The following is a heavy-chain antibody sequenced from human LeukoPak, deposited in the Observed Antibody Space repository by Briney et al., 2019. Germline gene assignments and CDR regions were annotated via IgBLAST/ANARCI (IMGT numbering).Heavy chain of an antibody. J-gene: IGHJ6*03. CDR3: ARDNGGTAMAYYYYYYMDV. Sequence: ASVKVSCKASGYTFTSYCINWVRQAPGQGLEWMGLMNPTGGNTGYAQKFQGRVTMARNTSVSTAYMELSSLRSEDTAVYYCARDNGGTAMAYYYYYYMDVWGKGTTVTISS. CDR2: MNPTGGNT. V-gene: IGHV1-8*01. D-gene: IGHD5-18*01. CDR1: GYTFTSYC.